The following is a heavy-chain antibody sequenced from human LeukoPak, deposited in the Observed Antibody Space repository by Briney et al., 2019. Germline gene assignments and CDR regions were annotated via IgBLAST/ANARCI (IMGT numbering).Heavy chain of an antibody. CDR2: ISNDGSNK. V-gene: IGHV3-30*18. CDR3: TKAMAYDYIWGSYNYFDF. Sequence: GGSLRLSCAASGFTFSTYGMHWVRQAPGKGLEWVAVISNDGSNKDYADSVKGRFTISRDNSKNTLYLQMTSLRAEDTAVYYCTKAMAYDYIWGSYNYFDFWGQGALVSVSS. D-gene: IGHD3-16*01. CDR1: GFTFSTYG. J-gene: IGHJ4*02.